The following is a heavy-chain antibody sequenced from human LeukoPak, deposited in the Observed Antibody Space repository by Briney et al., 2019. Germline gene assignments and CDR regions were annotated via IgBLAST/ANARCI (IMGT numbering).Heavy chain of an antibody. CDR2: ILSDGSNK. CDR1: GFTFSGYG. V-gene: IGHV3-33*01. CDR3: ARDLNGMDV. Sequence: PGGSLIVYCAASGFTFSGYGMHWVRQAPDKGLEWVAAILSDGSNKYYADSVKGRFTISRDNSKNTLYLHMNSLRAEDTAVYYCARDLNGMDVWGHGTTVTVSS. J-gene: IGHJ6*02.